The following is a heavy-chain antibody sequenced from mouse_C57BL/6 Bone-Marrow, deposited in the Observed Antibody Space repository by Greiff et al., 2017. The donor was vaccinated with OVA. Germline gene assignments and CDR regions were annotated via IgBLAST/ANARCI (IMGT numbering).Heavy chain of an antibody. J-gene: IGHJ1*03. Sequence: QVHVKQPGAELVKPGASVKLSCKASGYTFTSYWMQWVKQRPGQGLEWIGEIDPSDSYTNYNQKFKGKATLTVDTSSSTAYMQLSSLTSEDSAVYYCARYGSSYDRYFDVWGTGTTVTVSS. CDR3: ARYGSSYDRYFDV. D-gene: IGHD1-1*01. V-gene: IGHV1-50*01. CDR1: GYTFTSYW. CDR2: IDPSDSYT.